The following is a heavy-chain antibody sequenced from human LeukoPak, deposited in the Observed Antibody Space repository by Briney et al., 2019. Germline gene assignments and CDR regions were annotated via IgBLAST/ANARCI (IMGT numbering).Heavy chain of an antibody. J-gene: IGHJ6*02. CDR2: ISGSGGST. V-gene: IGHV3-23*01. Sequence: GGSLRLSCAASGFTFSSYAMSWVRQAPGKGLEWVSAISGSGGSTYYADSVKGRFTISRDNSKNTLYLQMNSLRAEDTAVYYCARAAGDYDLYYYYGMDVWGQGTTVTVSS. CDR3: ARAAGDYDLYYYYGMDV. D-gene: IGHD4-17*01. CDR1: GFTFSSYA.